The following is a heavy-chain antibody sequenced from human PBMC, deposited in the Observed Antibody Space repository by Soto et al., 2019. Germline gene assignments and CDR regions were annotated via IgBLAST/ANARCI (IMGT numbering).Heavy chain of an antibody. CDR2: ISGNSGKT. Sequence: GGSLRLSCTASGLTFSSYAMSWVRQAPGKELEWVSTISGNSGKTNYAESVKGRYSISRDNSKNTVHLQLDSLRVEDTAVYFCAKLGFVLMELYYFHQWGHGTLVTVSS. J-gene: IGHJ4*01. D-gene: IGHD2-8*01. CDR3: AKLGFVLMELYYFHQ. V-gene: IGHV3-23*01. CDR1: GLTFSSYA.